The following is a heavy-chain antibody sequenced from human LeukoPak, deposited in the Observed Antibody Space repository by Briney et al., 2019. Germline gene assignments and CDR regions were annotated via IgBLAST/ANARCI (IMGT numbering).Heavy chain of an antibody. CDR1: GFTFSDYY. CDR2: ISSSGSTI. Sequence: AGGSLRLSCAASGFTFSDYYMSWIRQAPGKGLEWVSYISSSGSTIYYADSVKGRFTISRDNAKNSLYLQMNSLRAEDTAVYYCARARTFYWYFDYWGQGTLVTVSS. V-gene: IGHV3-11*01. CDR3: ARARTFYWYFDY. D-gene: IGHD3-3*02. J-gene: IGHJ4*02.